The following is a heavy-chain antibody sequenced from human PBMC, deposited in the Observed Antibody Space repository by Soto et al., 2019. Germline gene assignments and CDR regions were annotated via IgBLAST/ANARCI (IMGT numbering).Heavy chain of an antibody. CDR1: GNSISDYY. J-gene: IGHJ3*01. V-gene: IGHV4-59*01. D-gene: IGHD4-17*01. CDR2: IFHNGNT. Sequence: QVQLLASGPGLVKPSETLSLTCTVSGNSISDYYWSWIRQPPGKGLEWIGYIFHNGNTNYNPSLKRRVTMSVDTSKNQFSLRLGSVTAADTALYYCARDVGGTVTLEAAFDFGGQGTMVTVS. CDR3: ARDVGGTVTLEAAFDF.